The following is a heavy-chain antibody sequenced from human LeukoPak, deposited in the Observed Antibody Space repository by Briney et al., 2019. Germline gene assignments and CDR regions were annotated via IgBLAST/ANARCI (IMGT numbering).Heavy chain of an antibody. V-gene: IGHV3-23*01. CDR1: GFTFSNYA. J-gene: IGHJ4*02. CDR2: LIGSSGAT. CDR3: AKGAYDYIEIAYFDY. D-gene: IGHD5-12*01. Sequence: GGSLRLSCAASGFTFSNYAMNRVRQDPGKGLEWVAVLIGSSGATDYADSVKGRFTISRDNSKNTLFLQMNSLRAEDTAIYYCAKGAYDYIEIAYFDYWGQGALVTVSS.